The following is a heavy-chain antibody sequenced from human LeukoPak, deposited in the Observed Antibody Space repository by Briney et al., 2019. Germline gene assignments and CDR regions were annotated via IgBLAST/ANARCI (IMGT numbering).Heavy chain of an antibody. D-gene: IGHD3-10*01. V-gene: IGHV3-7*01. CDR3: ARVTPYYFGSGPFDY. CDR1: GFTFSSYW. Sequence: GGSLRLSCAASGFTFSSYWMSWVRQAPGKGLEWVANIKQDGSEKYYVDSVKGRFTISRDNAKNSLSLQMSSLRAEDTAVYYCARVTPYYFGSGPFDYWGQGTLVTVSS. CDR2: IKQDGSEK. J-gene: IGHJ4*02.